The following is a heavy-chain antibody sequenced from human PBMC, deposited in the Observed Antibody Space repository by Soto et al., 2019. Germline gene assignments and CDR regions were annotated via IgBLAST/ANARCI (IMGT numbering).Heavy chain of an antibody. CDR3: ATPSGSSGSYDWGSFNY. Sequence: GGSMRNSCAASGFTFHDSAMLWVRQASGKGLEWVGRIRNKGNNYATAYTASVKGRFTISRDDSKNTVYLQMNSLRAEDTAVYYCATPSGSSGSYDWGSFNYWGQGTLVTVSS. V-gene: IGHV3-73*01. CDR1: GFTFHDSA. CDR2: IRNKGNNYAT. J-gene: IGHJ4*02. D-gene: IGHD1-26*01.